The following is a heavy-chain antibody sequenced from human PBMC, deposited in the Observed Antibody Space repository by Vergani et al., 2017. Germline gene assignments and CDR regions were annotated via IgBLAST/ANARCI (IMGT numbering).Heavy chain of an antibody. CDR1: GGSFSGYY. CDR3: AREGLSSSWDY. V-gene: IGHV4-34*01. D-gene: IGHD6-6*01. Sequence: QVQLQQWGAGLLKPSETLSLTCAVYGGSFSGYYWSWIRQPPGKGLEWIGEINHSGSTNYNPSLKSRVTISVNTSKNQFSLKLSSVTAADTAVYYCAREGLSSSWDYWGQGTLVTVSS. J-gene: IGHJ4*02. CDR2: INHSGST.